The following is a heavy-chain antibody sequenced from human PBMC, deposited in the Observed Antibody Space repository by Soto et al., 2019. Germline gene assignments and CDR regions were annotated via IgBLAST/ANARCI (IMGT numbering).Heavy chain of an antibody. V-gene: IGHV4-61*01. CDR1: GGSVSSGSYY. CDR3: SGAGTSFGVARSYYYYYGMDV. D-gene: IGHD3-3*01. CDR2: IYYSGST. J-gene: IGHJ6*02. Sequence: SETLSLTCTVSGGSVSSGSYYWSWIRQPPGKGLEWIGYIYYSGSTNYNPSLKSRVTISVDTSKNQFSLKLSSVTAADTAVYYCSGAGTSFGVARSYYYYYGMDVWGQGTTVTVSS.